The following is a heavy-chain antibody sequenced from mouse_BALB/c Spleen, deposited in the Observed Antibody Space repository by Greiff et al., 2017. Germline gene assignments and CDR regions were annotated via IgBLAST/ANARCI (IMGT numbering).Heavy chain of an antibody. CDR1: GDSITSGY. D-gene: IGHD1-1*01. CDR2: ISYSGST. CDR3: ARWGITTVVFDY. V-gene: IGHV3-8*02. Sequence: EVQRVESGPSLVKPSQTLSLTCSVTGDSITSGYWNWIRKFPGNKLEYMGYISYSGSTYYNPSLKSRISITRDTSKNQYYLQLNSVTTEDTATYYCARWGITTVVFDYWGQGTTLTVSS. J-gene: IGHJ2*01.